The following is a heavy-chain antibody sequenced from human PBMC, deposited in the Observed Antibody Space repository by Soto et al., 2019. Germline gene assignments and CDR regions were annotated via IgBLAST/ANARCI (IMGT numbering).Heavy chain of an antibody. J-gene: IGHJ5*02. CDR1: GCTFTSYD. V-gene: IGHV1-8*01. CDR3: PRGGIPYGSSWYGGGDYWFEP. Sequence: ASVKVSCKASGCTFTSYDINWVRQATGQGLEWMGWMNPNSGNTGYAQKFQCRVTMTRNTSISTAYMELSSLRSEDNDVYYSPRGGIPYGSSWYGGGDYWFEPWGQGTMVTVSS. D-gene: IGHD6-13*01. CDR2: MNPNSGNT.